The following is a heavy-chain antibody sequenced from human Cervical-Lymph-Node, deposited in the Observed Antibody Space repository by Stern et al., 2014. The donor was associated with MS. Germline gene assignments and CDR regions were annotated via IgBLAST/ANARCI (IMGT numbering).Heavy chain of an antibody. CDR2: ILPSFGTA. CDR1: GGTFSSYA. D-gene: IGHD3-10*01. V-gene: IGHV1-69*01. Sequence: VQLVESGAEVKKPGSSVKVSCKASGGTFSSYAISWVRQAPGQGLEWRGGILPSFGTANYAQKFQGRVTITADESTSTAYMELSSLRSEDTAVYYCARLSGDLYYYGMDVWGQGTTVTVSS. CDR3: ARLSGDLYYYGMDV. J-gene: IGHJ6*02.